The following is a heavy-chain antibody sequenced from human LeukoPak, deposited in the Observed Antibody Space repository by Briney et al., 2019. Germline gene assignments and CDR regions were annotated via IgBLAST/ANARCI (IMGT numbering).Heavy chain of an antibody. CDR2: ISNNGGYT. CDR1: GFTFSNYA. J-gene: IGHJ4*02. Sequence: GGSLRLSCAASGFTFSNYAMSWVRQAPGKGLEWVSAISNNGGYTYYADSVQGRFTISRDNSKSTLCLQMNSLRVEDTAVYYCARPRQDGEIFDHWGQGTLVTVSS. D-gene: IGHD5-24*01. CDR3: ARPRQDGEIFDH. V-gene: IGHV3-23*01.